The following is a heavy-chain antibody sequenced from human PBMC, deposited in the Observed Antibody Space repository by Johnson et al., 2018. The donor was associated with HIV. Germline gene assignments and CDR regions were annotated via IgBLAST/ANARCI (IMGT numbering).Heavy chain of an antibody. CDR2: IKQDGSEK. V-gene: IGHV3-7*01. CDR1: GFTFSSYW. CDR3: AREDCSGGSCYSALYDAFDI. J-gene: IGHJ3*02. Sequence: EVQLVESGGGLVQPGGSLRLSCAASGFTFSSYWMSWIRQAPGKGLEWVANIKQDGSEKYYVDSVKGRFTISRDHAKNSLYLQMNSLRAEDTAVYYCAREDCSGGSCYSALYDAFDIWGQGTMVTVSS. D-gene: IGHD2-15*01.